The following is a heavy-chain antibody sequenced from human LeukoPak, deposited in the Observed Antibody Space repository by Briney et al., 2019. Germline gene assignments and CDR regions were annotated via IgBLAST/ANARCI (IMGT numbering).Heavy chain of an antibody. CDR2: ISAYDGNT. CDR1: GYTFTSYD. Sequence: ASVKVSCKASGYTFTSYDIIWVRQAPGQGLEWMGWISAYDGNTNYAQELQGRVTMTTDTSTSTAYMELRSLRSDDTAVYYCARYSSGWSPGYWGQGTLVTVSS. V-gene: IGHV1-18*01. CDR3: ARYSSGWSPGY. D-gene: IGHD6-19*01. J-gene: IGHJ4*02.